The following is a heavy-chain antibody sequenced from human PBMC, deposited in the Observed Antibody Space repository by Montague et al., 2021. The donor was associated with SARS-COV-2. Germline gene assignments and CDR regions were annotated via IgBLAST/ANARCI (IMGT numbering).Heavy chain of an antibody. J-gene: IGHJ6*02. CDR1: GGSISSGGHY. Sequence: TLSLTCTVSGGSISSGGHYCTWVRRHAGKGLEWIGHIQADGTTNYKSSLRSRLTFSVDTSKNLFSLTLRSLTATDTAIYYCARHRPESGKISPGLVGLFATVGSSASGMDVWGQGTEGTVSS. D-gene: IGHD2-8*02. V-gene: IGHV4-61*09. CDR3: ARHRPESGKISPGLVGLFATVGSSASGMDV. CDR2: IQADGTT.